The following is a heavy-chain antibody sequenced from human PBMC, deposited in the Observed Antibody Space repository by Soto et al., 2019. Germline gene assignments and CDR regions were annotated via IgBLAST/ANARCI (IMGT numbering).Heavy chain of an antibody. D-gene: IGHD3-10*01. Sequence: YLRLSFADSGFTLSRYGMNWVLQAPCKVLHWGQVISYDGSNKYYADSVKGRFTISRDNSKKTLYLQMNRLRAEDAAVYYYAKDITMVRGVLYHNYYYYYGMDVWGQGTTVPVSS. CDR1: GFTLSRYG. V-gene: IGHV3-30*18. J-gene: IGHJ6*01. CDR3: AKDITMVRGVLYHNYYYYYGMDV. CDR2: ISYDGSNK.